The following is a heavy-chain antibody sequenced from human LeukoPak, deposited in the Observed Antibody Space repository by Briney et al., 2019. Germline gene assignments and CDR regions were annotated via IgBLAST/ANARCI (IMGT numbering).Heavy chain of an antibody. CDR1: GFTFSDYG. CDR3: AKVFEVRGARRPKDY. Sequence: PGGSLRLSCAASGFTFSDYGMHWVRQAPGKGLEWVALISYDGGNKFYADSVRDRFTISRDNSKNPLFLQMNSLRTEDTATYYCAKVFEVRGARRPKDYWGQGTLVIVSS. CDR2: ISYDGGNK. D-gene: IGHD3-10*01. V-gene: IGHV3-30*18. J-gene: IGHJ4*02.